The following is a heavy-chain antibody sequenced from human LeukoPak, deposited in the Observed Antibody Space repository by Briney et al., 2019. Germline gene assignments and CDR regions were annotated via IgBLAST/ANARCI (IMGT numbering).Heavy chain of an antibody. CDR1: GGSISSSGHF. J-gene: IGHJ4*02. CDR2: IFYTGST. V-gene: IGHV4-39*01. Sequence: SETLSLTCTVSGGSISSSGHFWGWIRQPPGKGLEWIGNIFYTGSTYYNPSLKSRVTISVDTSKNQFSLRLSSVTAADTAVYYCARHFDSSGYSLDYWGQGTLVTVSS. D-gene: IGHD3-22*01. CDR3: ARHFDSSGYSLDY.